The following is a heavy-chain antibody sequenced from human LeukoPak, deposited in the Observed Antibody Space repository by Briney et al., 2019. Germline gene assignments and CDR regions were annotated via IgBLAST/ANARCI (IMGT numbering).Heavy chain of an antibody. CDR1: GFTFSSYA. CDR3: ARDGGRGSYFFRAEDAFDI. Sequence: PGRSLRLSCAASGFTFSSYAMHWVRQAPGKGLEWVAVISYDGSDKYYADSVKGRFTISRDNSKNTLYLQMNSLRAEDTAVYYCARDGGRGSYFFRAEDAFDIWGQGTMVTVSS. V-gene: IGHV3-30-3*01. CDR2: ISYDGSDK. D-gene: IGHD1-26*01. J-gene: IGHJ3*02.